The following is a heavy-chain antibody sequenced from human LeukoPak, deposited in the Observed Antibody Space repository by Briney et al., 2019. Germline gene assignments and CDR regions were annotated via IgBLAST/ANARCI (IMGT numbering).Heavy chain of an antibody. CDR2: INQDGSEQ. V-gene: IGHV3-7*01. CDR1: GFPFTDYW. CDR3: SRSLDY. J-gene: IGHJ4*02. Sequence: GGSLRLSCVASGFPFTDYWMDWVRQAPGKGMEWVANINQDGSEQYFAASVKGRFTISRDNAKKSLYLQMYSLRAEDTAIYYFSRSLDYLGQGALVTVSS.